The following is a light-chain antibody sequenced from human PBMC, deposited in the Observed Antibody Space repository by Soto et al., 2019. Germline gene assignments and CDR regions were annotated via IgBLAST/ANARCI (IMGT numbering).Light chain of an antibody. CDR2: YNN. V-gene: IGLV1-44*01. CDR3: AAWDDSLDGIWV. J-gene: IGLJ3*02. Sequence: QSVLTQPPSASGTPGQRVTISCSGSSSNIGSNTVNWYQQLPRMAPKLLIYYNNERPSGVPDRFSGSKSGTSASLAISGLQSEDKADYFCAAWDDSLDGIWVFGGGTKLTVL. CDR1: SSNIGSNT.